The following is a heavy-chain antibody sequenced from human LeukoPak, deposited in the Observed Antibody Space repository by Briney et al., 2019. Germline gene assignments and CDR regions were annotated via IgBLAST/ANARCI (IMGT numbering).Heavy chain of an antibody. CDR3: IPGHSGRSSPIIDTRFDY. J-gene: IGHJ4*02. CDR1: GFTFNSYW. CDR2: INQVGSEK. V-gene: IGHV3-7*01. Sequence: PGGSLRLSCAASGFTFNSYWMSWVRQAPGKGLEWVANINQVGSEKYYQDSVKGRFTISRDNAKKSPYLQMDSLRADDTAVYYCIPGHSGRSSPIIDTRFDYWGQGTLVTVPS. D-gene: IGHD2-15*01.